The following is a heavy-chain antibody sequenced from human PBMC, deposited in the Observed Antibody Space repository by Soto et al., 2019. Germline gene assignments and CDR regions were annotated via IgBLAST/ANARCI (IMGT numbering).Heavy chain of an antibody. J-gene: IGHJ4*02. CDR1: GGSISSSSYY. D-gene: IGHD3-9*01. CDR3: ARLGYYDILTGYYIY. CDR2: IYYSGST. Sequence: TSETLSLTCTVSGGSISSSSYYWGWIRQPPGKGLEWIGSIYYSGSTYYNPSLKSRVTISVDTSKNQFSLKLSSVTAADTAVYYCARLGYYDILTGYYIYWGQGTLVTVSS. V-gene: IGHV4-39*01.